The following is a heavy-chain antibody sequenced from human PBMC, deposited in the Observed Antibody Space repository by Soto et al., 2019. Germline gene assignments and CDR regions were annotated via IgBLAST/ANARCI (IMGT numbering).Heavy chain of an antibody. CDR2: IKSKTDGGTT. J-gene: IGHJ6*02. CDR1: GFTFSNAW. V-gene: IGHV3-15*07. CDR3: TTDPDTLYCSGGSCSVYYYYGTDV. Sequence: PGGSLRLSCAASGFTFSNAWMNWVRQAPGKGLEWVGRIKSKTDGGTTDYAAPVKGRFTISRDDSKNTLYLQMNSLKTEDTAVYYCTTDPDTLYCSGGSCSVYYYYGTDVWGQGTTVTVSS. D-gene: IGHD2-15*01.